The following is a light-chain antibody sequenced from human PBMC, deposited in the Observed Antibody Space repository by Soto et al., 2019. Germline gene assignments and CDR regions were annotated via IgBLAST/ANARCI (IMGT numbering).Light chain of an antibody. J-gene: IGKJ3*01. V-gene: IGKV2-28*01. CDR3: MQALQTAS. CDR1: QSLLHGNGYNY. CDR2: LGS. Sequence: DIVMTQSPLSLSVTPGEPASISCRSNQSLLHGNGYNYLDWYLQKPGQTPQLLIYLGSHRASGVPDRFSGSGSRTDFTLKISRVEAEDVGFYYCMQALQTASFGPRTKVDIK.